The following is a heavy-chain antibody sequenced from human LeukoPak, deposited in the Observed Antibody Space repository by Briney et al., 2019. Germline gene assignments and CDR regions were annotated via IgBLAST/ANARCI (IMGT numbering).Heavy chain of an antibody. CDR2: IYYSGST. D-gene: IGHD3-22*01. J-gene: IGHJ4*02. CDR3: ARSRPPTGDYDSSGSFDY. CDR1: GGSISSGGYY. V-gene: IGHV4-31*03. Sequence: PSETLSLTCTVSGGSISSGGYYWSWIRQHPGKGPEWIGYIYYSGSTYYNPSLKSRVTISVDTSKNQFSLKLSSVTAADAAVYYCARSRPPTGDYDSSGSFDYWGQGTLVTVSS.